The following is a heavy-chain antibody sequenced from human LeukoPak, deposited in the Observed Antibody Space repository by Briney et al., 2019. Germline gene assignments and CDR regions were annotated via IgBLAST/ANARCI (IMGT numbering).Heavy chain of an antibody. CDR1: GYTFTSYG. CDR2: IIPIFGTA. CDR3: ARAVVGYCSSTSCYVNWFDP. V-gene: IGHV1-69*13. D-gene: IGHD2-2*01. J-gene: IGHJ5*02. Sequence: GASVKVSCKASGYTFTSYGISWVRQAPGQGLEWMGGIIPIFGTANYAQKFQGRVTITADESTSTAYMELSSLRSEDTAVYYCARAVVGYCSSTSCYVNWFDPWGQGTLVTVSS.